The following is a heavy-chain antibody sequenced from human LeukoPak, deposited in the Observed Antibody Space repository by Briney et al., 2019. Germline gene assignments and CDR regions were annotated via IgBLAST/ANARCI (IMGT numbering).Heavy chain of an antibody. D-gene: IGHD6-19*01. Sequence: KTSETLSLTCTVSGGSISSSSYYWGWIRQPPGKGLEWIGSIYYSGSTYYNPSLKSRVTISVDTSKNQFSLKLSSVTAADTAVYYCARGGAGGSSGWYDYWGQGTLVTVSS. CDR3: ARGGAGGSSGWYDY. CDR2: IYYSGST. CDR1: GGSISSSSYY. V-gene: IGHV4-39*07. J-gene: IGHJ4*02.